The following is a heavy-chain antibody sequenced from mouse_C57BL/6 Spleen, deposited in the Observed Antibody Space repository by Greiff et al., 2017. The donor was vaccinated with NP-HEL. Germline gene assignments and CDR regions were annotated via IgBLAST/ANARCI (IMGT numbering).Heavy chain of an antibody. CDR1: GYTFTSYW. J-gene: IGHJ2*01. CDR2: IYPSDSET. CDR3: ALSRGLLRGDY. Sequence: VQLQQPGAELVRPGSSVKLSCKASGYTFTSYWMDWVKQRPGQGLEWIGNIYPSDSETHYNQKFKDKATLTVDKSSSTAYMQLSSLTSEDSAVYYCALSRGLLRGDYWGQGTTLTVSS. V-gene: IGHV1-61*01. D-gene: IGHD1-1*01.